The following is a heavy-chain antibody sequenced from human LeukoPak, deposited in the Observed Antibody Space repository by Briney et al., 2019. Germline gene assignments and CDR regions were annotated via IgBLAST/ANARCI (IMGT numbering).Heavy chain of an antibody. CDR3: ARTMNTDAFDI. V-gene: IGHV3-30*03. D-gene: IGHD1/OR15-1a*01. CDR2: ISYDGSNK. J-gene: IGHJ3*02. CDR1: GFTFSSYS. Sequence: GGSLRLSCAASGFTFSSYSMNWVRQAPGKGLEWVAVISYDGSNKYYADSVKGRFTISRDNSKNTLYLQMNSLRAEDTAVYYCARTMNTDAFDIWGQGTMVTVSS.